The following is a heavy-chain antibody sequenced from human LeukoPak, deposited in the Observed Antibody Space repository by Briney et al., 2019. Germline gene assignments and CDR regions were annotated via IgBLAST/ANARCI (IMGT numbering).Heavy chain of an antibody. CDR3: ARGNRGADAFDI. J-gene: IGHJ3*02. D-gene: IGHD2/OR15-2a*01. Sequence: ASVKVSCKASGYTFTSYDINWVRQATGQGPEWMGWMNPNSGNTGYAQKFQGRVTMTRNTSISTAYMELSSLRSEDTAVYYCARGNRGADAFDIWGQGTMVTVSS. CDR1: GYTFTSYD. CDR2: MNPNSGNT. V-gene: IGHV1-8*01.